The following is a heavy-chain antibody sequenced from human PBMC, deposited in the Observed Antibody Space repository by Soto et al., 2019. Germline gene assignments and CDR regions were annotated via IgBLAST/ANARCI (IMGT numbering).Heavy chain of an antibody. J-gene: IGHJ5*02. CDR2: IYSSGGT. CDR3: AIGQRFPDSFDP. Sequence: PSETLSLTCTVSGGAISGYYWTWIRQSAGKGLEWIGRIYSSGGTKYNPSLQSRVTMSLDTSKNQFSLRLTSVTAADTAVYYCAIGQRFPDSFDPSGPAPLVTVSS. D-gene: IGHD3-3*01. CDR1: GGAISGYY. V-gene: IGHV4-4*07.